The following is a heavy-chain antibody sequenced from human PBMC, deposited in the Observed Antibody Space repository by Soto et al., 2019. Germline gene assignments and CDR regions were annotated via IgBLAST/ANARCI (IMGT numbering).Heavy chain of an antibody. Sequence: QVQLVQSGAEVKKPGSSVNVSCKTSGGTFGNSAVTWVRQAPGQGLEWLGGIVPMFGTANYAQKFQGRVTITADESTITAYMELSSLNTDDTAVYHVARDGDPQFAFWSGPLGGGRFDPWGQGTLVTVSS. J-gene: IGHJ5*02. D-gene: IGHD3-3*01. V-gene: IGHV1-69*12. CDR3: ARDGDPQFAFWSGPLGGGRFDP. CDR2: IVPMFGTA. CDR1: GGTFGNSA.